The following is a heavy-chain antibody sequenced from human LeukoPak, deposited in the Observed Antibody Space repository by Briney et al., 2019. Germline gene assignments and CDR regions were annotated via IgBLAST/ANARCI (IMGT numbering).Heavy chain of an antibody. Sequence: QSGGSLRLSCAASGFTFSSYAMSWVRQAPGKGLEWVSEISGSGGNTYYADSVKGRFTISRDNSKNTVYLQMNSLRAEDTAVYYCAKDGFSGSYDWFDPWGQGTPVTVSS. CDR3: AKDGFSGSYDWFDP. CDR1: GFTFSSYA. CDR2: ISGSGGNT. V-gene: IGHV3-23*01. J-gene: IGHJ5*02. D-gene: IGHD1-26*01.